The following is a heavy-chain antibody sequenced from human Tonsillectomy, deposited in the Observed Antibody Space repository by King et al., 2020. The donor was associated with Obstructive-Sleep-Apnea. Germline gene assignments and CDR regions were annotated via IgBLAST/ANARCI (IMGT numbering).Heavy chain of an antibody. CDR3: ARWIGGGSSWYSYFDY. J-gene: IGHJ4*02. D-gene: IGHD6-13*01. Sequence: VQLQESGPGLVKPSQTLSLTCAVSGGSISSGGYSWSWVRQPPGKGLEWIGYIYYSGSTSYNSSLKSRIVISLDTSKNQFSLRLSSVTAADTAVYYCARWIGGGSSWYSYFDYWGQGTLVTVSS. V-gene: IGHV4-30-4*07. CDR1: GGSISSGGYS. CDR2: IYYSGST.